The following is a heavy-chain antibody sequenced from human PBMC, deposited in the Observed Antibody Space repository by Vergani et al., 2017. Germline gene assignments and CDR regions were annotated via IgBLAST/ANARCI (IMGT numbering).Heavy chain of an antibody. CDR2: ISSSSSYI. J-gene: IGHJ4*02. Sequence: ELQLVESGGGLVKPGGSLRLSCAASGFTFSSYSMNWVRQAPGKGLEWVSSISSSSSYIYYADTEKGRFTICRYNDKNSLYLQMNSLRAEDTAVYYCAIDKNGSDGGFDYWGQGTLVTVSS. CDR3: AIDKNGSDGGFDY. D-gene: IGHD1-26*01. V-gene: IGHV3-21*01. CDR1: GFTFSSYS.